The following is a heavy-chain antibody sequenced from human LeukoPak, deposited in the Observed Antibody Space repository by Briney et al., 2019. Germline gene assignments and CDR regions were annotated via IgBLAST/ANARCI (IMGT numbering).Heavy chain of an antibody. CDR1: GFTFSSYE. D-gene: IGHD3-22*01. J-gene: IGHJ4*02. Sequence: GGSLRLSCAASGFTFSSYEMNWVRQAPGKGLEWVSYISSSGSTIYYADSVKGRFTISRDNAKNSLYLQMNSLRAEDTAVYYCAKDLSRITMIVVGSFGYWGQGTLVTVSS. CDR2: ISSSGSTI. CDR3: AKDLSRITMIVVGSFGY. V-gene: IGHV3-48*03.